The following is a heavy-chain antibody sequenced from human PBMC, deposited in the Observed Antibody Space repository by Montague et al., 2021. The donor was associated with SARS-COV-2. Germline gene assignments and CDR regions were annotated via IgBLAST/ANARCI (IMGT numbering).Heavy chain of an antibody. D-gene: IGHD3-22*01. V-gene: IGHV4-39*02. CDR2: MYYSGST. J-gene: IGHJ4*02. CDR3: ARDVINYYDSSGYSGDY. CDR1: GGSISRSSYY. Sequence: SETLSLTCTVSGGSISRSSYYWGWIRQPPGKGLEWIGSMYYSGSTYYNASLKSRVTISVDTSKNQFSLKLNSVTAEDTAVYYCARDVINYYDSSGYSGDYWGQGTLVTVSS.